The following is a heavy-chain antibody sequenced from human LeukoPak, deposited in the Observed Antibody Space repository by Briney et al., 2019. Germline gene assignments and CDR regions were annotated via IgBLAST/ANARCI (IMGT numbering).Heavy chain of an antibody. CDR1: GGSISSGGYS. Sequence: SQTLSLTCAVSGGSISSGGYSWSRIRQPPGKGLEWIGYIYHSGSTYYNPSLKSRVTISVDRSKNQFSLKLSSVTAADTAVYYCARVQHIVVVTASHAFDIWGQGTMVTVSS. CDR3: ARVQHIVVVTASHAFDI. V-gene: IGHV4-30-2*01. CDR2: IYHSGST. D-gene: IGHD2-21*02. J-gene: IGHJ3*02.